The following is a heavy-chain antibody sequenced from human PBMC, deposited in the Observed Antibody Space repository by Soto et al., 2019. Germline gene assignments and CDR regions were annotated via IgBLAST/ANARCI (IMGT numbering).Heavy chain of an antibody. D-gene: IGHD2-15*01. CDR2: INPNSGGT. CDR1: GYTFTGYY. CDR3: ARGMSGEYCSGGSCSYDAFDI. V-gene: IGHV1-2*04. J-gene: IGHJ3*02. Sequence: QVQLVQSGAEVKKPGASVKVSCKASGYTFTGYYMHWVRQAPGQGLEWMGWINPNSGGTNYAQKFQGWVTMTRDTSISTADMELSRLRSDDTAVYYYARGMSGEYCSGGSCSYDAFDIWGQGTMVTVSS.